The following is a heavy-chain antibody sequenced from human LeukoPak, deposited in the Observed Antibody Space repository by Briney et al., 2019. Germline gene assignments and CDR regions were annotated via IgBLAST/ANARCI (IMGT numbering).Heavy chain of an antibody. Sequence: ASVKVSCKASGYTFTCYYMHWVRQAPGQGLEWMGWINPNSGGTNYAQKFQGRVTMTRDTSISTAYMELSRLRSDDTAVYYCARDGATVTTNIPFDYWGQGTLVTVSS. CDR1: GYTFTCYY. J-gene: IGHJ4*02. CDR3: ARDGATVTTNIPFDY. D-gene: IGHD4-17*01. V-gene: IGHV1-2*02. CDR2: INPNSGGT.